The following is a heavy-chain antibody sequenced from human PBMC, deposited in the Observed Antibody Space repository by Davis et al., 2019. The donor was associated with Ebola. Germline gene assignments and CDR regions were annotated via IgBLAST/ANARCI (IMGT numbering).Heavy chain of an antibody. CDR3: ARDAAGKDY. V-gene: IGHV3-48*04. D-gene: IGHD6-13*01. J-gene: IGHJ4*02. CDR2: ISSSGSTI. Sequence: GESLKISCAASGFTFSSYSMNWVRQAPGKGLEWVSYISSSGSTIYYADSVKGRFTISRDNAKNSLYLQMNSLRAEDTAVYYCARDAAGKDYWGQGTLVTVSS. CDR1: GFTFSSYS.